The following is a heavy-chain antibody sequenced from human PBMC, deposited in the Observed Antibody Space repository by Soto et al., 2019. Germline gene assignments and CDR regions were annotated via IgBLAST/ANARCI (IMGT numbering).Heavy chain of an antibody. CDR1: GAYIISSIYC. CDR2: IYYSGST. CDR3: ARQKEVLGYCSGGSCYWWFDP. V-gene: IGHV4-39*01. Sequence: PSETLSLTCPVSGAYIISSIYCWGWIRQPPGKGLEWIGSIYYSGSTYYNPSLKSRVTISVDTSKNQFSLKLSSVTAADTAVYYCARQKEVLGYCSGGSCYWWFDPWGQGTLVTVSS. D-gene: IGHD2-15*01. J-gene: IGHJ5*02.